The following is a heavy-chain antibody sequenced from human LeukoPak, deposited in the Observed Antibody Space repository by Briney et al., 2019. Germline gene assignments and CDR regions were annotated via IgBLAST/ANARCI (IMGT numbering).Heavy chain of an antibody. CDR1: GGTFSSYA. V-gene: IGHV1-69*13. J-gene: IGHJ4*02. CDR3: ARDHRNGMAARPEYYFDY. CDR2: IIPIFGTA. Sequence: ASVKVSCKASGGTFSSYAISWVRQAPGQGLEWMGGIIPIFGTANYAQKFQGRVTITADESTSTAYMELSSLRSEDTAVYYCARDHRNGMAARPEYYFDYWGQGTLVTVSS. D-gene: IGHD6-6*01.